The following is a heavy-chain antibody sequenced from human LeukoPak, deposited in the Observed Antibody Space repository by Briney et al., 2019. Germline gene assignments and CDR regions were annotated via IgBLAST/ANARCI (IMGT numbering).Heavy chain of an antibody. V-gene: IGHV4-34*01. D-gene: IGHD3-10*01. CDR1: GGSFRVYY. Sequence: SETLSLTCAVYGGSFRVYYWSWVRQPPGKGLEWIGEINHSGSTNYNPSLKSRVTISVDTSKNQFSLKLSSVTAADTAVYYCASRRRMVRGVMNPTYGMDVWGQGTTVTVSS. J-gene: IGHJ6*02. CDR2: INHSGST. CDR3: ASRRRMVRGVMNPTYGMDV.